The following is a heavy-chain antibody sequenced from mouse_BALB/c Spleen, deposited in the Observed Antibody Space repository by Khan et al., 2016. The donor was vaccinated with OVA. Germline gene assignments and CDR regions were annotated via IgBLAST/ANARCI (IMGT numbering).Heavy chain of an antibody. J-gene: IGHJ2*01. CDR2: INPSSNYT. CDR1: GYTFTSYW. V-gene: IGHV1-7*01. Sequence: QVQLQQSGAELAKPGASVKMSCKASGYTFTSYWVHWVKQRPGQGLEWIGYINPSSNYTENNQNFKDKATLTADKSSSTAYMQLSSLTSEDSAVYYCVRDRIDYWGQGTTLTVSS. CDR3: VRDRIDY.